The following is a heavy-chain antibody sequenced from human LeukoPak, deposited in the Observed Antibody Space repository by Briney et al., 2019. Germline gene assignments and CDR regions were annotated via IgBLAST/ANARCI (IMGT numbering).Heavy chain of an antibody. CDR2: IRYDGSNK. CDR3: ARGSKLRFLEWLSDYYYMDV. CDR1: GFTFSSYG. Sequence: GGSLRLSCAASGFTFSSYGMHWVRQAPGKGLEWVAFIRYDGSNKYYADSVKGRFTISRDNSKNTLYLQMNSLRAEDTAVYYCARGSKLRFLEWLSDYYYMDVWGKGTTVTVSS. D-gene: IGHD3-3*01. J-gene: IGHJ6*03. V-gene: IGHV3-30*02.